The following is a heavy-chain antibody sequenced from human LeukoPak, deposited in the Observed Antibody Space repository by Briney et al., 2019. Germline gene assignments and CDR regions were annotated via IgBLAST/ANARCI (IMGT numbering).Heavy chain of an antibody. CDR1: GFTFSRYE. CDR3: AREGGTYVLDAFDI. D-gene: IGHD1-26*01. J-gene: IGHJ3*02. CDR2: ISSSSSTI. Sequence: GGSLRLSCAASGFTFSRYEMNWVRQAPGKGLEXXXYISSSSSTIYYADSVKGRFTISRDNAKNSLYLQMNGLRAEDTAVYYCAREGGTYVLDAFDIWGQGTLVTVSS. V-gene: IGHV3-48*03.